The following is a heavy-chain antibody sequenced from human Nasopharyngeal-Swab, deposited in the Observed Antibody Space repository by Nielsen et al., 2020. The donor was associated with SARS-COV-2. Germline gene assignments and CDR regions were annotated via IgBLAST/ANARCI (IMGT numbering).Heavy chain of an antibody. Sequence: SETLSLTCTVSGGSIRSSNHYWGWIRQPPGKGLEWIGSIYYSGTTFYNPSLKSRVTISVDTSKNQFSLKLSSVTAADTAVYYCARQTNQYYDFWSGYPDRFYRPFDYWGQGTLVTVSS. CDR3: ARQTNQYYDFWSGYPDRFYRPFDY. CDR1: GGSIRSSNHY. D-gene: IGHD3-3*01. V-gene: IGHV4-39*01. CDR2: IYYSGTT. J-gene: IGHJ4*02.